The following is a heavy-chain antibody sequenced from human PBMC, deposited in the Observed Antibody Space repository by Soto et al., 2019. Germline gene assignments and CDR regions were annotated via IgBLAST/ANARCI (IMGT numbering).Heavy chain of an antibody. D-gene: IGHD2-2*01. J-gene: IGHJ5*02. CDR2: IHQSGST. CDR1: GDSISKTNW. Sequence: SETLSLTCTVSGDSISKTNWWSWVRQPPGKGLEWIGEIHQSGSTNYSPSLKGRVTISVDNSKNQFSLKLRSVSAADTAVYYCARAPIIVEIPPAPSRWLDPWGQGTLGTVSS. CDR3: ARAPIIVEIPPAPSRWLDP. V-gene: IGHV4-4*02.